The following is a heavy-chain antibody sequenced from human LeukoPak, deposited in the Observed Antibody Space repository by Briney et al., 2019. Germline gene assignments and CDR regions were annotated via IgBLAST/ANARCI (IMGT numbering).Heavy chain of an antibody. CDR1: GFTFGDYA. V-gene: IGHV3-49*04. D-gene: IGHD2-2*01. Sequence: GGSLRLSCTASGFTFGDYAMSWVRQAPGKGLEWVGFIGSKAYGGTTEYAASVKGRFTISRDDSKSIAYLQMNSLKTEDTAVYYCTRGRPPRYCSSTSCYEVYYFDYWGQGTLVTVSS. CDR3: TRGRPPRYCSSTSCYEVYYFDY. J-gene: IGHJ4*02. CDR2: IGSKAYGGTT.